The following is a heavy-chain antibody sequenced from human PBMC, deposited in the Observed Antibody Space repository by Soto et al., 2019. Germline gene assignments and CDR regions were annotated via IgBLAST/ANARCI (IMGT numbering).Heavy chain of an antibody. V-gene: IGHV4-31*03. D-gene: IGHD4-17*01. J-gene: IGHJ4*02. CDR2: IYYSGST. CDR3: ARGEAFYGPFDY. CDR1: GGSISSGGYY. Sequence: SETLSLTCTVSGGSISSGGYYWSWIRQHPGKGLEWIGYIYYSGSTYYNPSLKSRVTISVDTSKNQFSLKLSSVTAADTAVYFCARGEAFYGPFDYWGQGTLVTVSS.